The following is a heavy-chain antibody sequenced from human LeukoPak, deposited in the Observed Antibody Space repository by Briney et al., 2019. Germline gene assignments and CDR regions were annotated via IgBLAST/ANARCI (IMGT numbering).Heavy chain of an antibody. D-gene: IGHD6-19*01. Sequence: GGSLRLSCAASGFTFSSDWMKWVRQAPGKGLEWVASIQPHGSGKYYVDSVRGRFTISRDNAKNSLSLQMNSLRAEDTAVYYCVGSSGHWGQGTLVTVSS. CDR2: IQPHGSGK. V-gene: IGHV3-7*05. CDR3: VGSSGH. J-gene: IGHJ4*02. CDR1: GFTFSSDW.